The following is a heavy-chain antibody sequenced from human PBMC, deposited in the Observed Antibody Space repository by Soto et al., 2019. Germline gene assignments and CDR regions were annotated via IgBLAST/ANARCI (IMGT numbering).Heavy chain of an antibody. CDR2: IYYSGST. D-gene: IGHD3-22*01. J-gene: IGHJ4*02. V-gene: IGHV4-59*01. CDR3: ARGGYYYDSSTFFDY. Sequence: SETLSLTCTVSGGSISSYYWSWIRQPPGKGLEWIGYIYYSGSTNYNPSLKSRVTISVDTSKNQFSLKLSSVTAADTAVYYCARGGYYYDSSTFFDYWGQGTLVTVSS. CDR1: GGSISSYY.